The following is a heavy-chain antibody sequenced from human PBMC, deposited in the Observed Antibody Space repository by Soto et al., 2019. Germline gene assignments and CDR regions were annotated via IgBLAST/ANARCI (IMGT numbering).Heavy chain of an antibody. CDR2: INPGGGRT. V-gene: IGHV1-46*01. Sequence: GASVKVSFKASGYTFTSYYIHWVRQAPGQGLEWVAMINPGGGRTKNAQMFQGRVTLTRDTSTGTVDMELSSLTSADTAVYYCARGPSCGGDCYLFDYWGQGSLVTVSS. CDR1: GYTFTSYY. CDR3: ARGPSCGGDCYLFDY. J-gene: IGHJ4*02. D-gene: IGHD2-21*02.